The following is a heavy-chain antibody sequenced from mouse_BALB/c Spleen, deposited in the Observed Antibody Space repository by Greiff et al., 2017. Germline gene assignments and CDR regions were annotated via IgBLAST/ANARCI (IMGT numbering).Heavy chain of an antibody. J-gene: IGHJ2*01. D-gene: IGHD2-10*01. Sequence: EVQLVESGGDLVKPGGSLKLSCAASGFTFSSYAMSWVRQTPEKRLEWVASISSGGSTYYPDSVKGRFTISRDNARNILYLQMSSLRSEDTAMYYCARNPSYYGNYFDYWGQGTTLTVSS. CDR3: ARNPSYYGNYFDY. CDR1: GFTFSSYA. V-gene: IGHV5-6-5*01. CDR2: ISSGGST.